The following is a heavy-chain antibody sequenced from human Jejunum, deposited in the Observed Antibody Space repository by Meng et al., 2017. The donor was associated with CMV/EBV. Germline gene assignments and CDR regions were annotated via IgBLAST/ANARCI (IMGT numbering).Heavy chain of an antibody. V-gene: IGHV4-30-4*08. J-gene: IGHJ4*02. CDR1: GGSIIGGDYF. CDR3: GRAPGTGSLIDS. CDR2: IYYSGNA. Sequence: SGGSIIGGDYFWSWIRQPPGEGLEWIGYIYYSGNAYYNPSLKSRVSISVDTSRDQFSLRLSSVTAADTAVYFCGRAPGTGSLIDSWGQGTLVTVSS. D-gene: IGHD1-1*01.